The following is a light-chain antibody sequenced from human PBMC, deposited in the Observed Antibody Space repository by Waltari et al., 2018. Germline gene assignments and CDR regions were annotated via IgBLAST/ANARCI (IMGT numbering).Light chain of an antibody. CDR1: RRYVGCYNY. CDR2: DVS. CDR3: SSYISSDTLEL. V-gene: IGLV2-14*03. Sequence: HSALTQPAPVSVSPGQPITISCTGTRRYVGCYNYVSWYQQHPSKAPKLMISDVSNRPSGVSNRFSGSKSGNTASLTISGLQAEDEADYDCSSYISSDTLELFGGGTSLTVL. J-gene: IGLJ2*01.